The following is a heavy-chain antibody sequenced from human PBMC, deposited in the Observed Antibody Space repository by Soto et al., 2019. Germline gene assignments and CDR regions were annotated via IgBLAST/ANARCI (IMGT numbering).Heavy chain of an antibody. J-gene: IGHJ4*02. D-gene: IGHD5-18*01. CDR2: ISGSGGST. Sequence: GGSLIHSYAASGFNFISYAMSWVRQTPGKGLEWVSAISGSGGSTYYADSVKGRFTISRDNSKNTLYLQMNSLRAEDTAVYYCAKDNGYSYGYEPNYWGQGTLVTVSS. CDR3: AKDNGYSYGYEPNY. V-gene: IGHV3-23*01. CDR1: GFNFISYA.